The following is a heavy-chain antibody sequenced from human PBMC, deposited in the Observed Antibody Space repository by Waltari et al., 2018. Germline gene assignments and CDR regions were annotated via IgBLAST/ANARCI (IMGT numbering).Heavy chain of an antibody. CDR2: IKGDGVEG. Sequence: EVQLVDSGGGLVQPGESLLLSCPGSGFSFSPYYMIWVRHPPRKGMGPVAEIKGDGVEGWDVDSVKGRFTVAEDNAKKSLYLQTATLRPEGSAVYYGAAASFLRGSPLTRGQETLVSVSS. CDR3: AAASFLRGSPLT. V-gene: IGHV3-7*02. D-gene: IGHD3-3*01. J-gene: IGHJ4*02. CDR1: GFSFSPYY.